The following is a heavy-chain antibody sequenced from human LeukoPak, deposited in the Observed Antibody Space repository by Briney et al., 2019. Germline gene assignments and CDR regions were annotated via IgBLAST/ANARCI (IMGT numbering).Heavy chain of an antibody. V-gene: IGHV3-74*01. CDR1: GFTFSNDW. J-gene: IGHJ4*02. D-gene: IGHD3-22*01. CDR3: AMIKEG. CDR2: INSDGRTT. Sequence: GGSLRLSCAASGFTFSNDWMHWVRQAPGKGLVWVSRINSDGRTTTYADSVKGRFTISRDNAKNTLYLQMNSLRAEDTAVYYCAMIKEGWGQGTLVTVSS.